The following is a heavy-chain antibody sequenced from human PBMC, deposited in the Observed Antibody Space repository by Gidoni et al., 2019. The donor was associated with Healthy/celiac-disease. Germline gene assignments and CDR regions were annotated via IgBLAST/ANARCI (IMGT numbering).Heavy chain of an antibody. V-gene: IGHV3-21*01. CDR1: GFTFSSYS. D-gene: IGHD6-13*01. CDR3: AREYSSSWYAVDY. Sequence: EVQLVESGGGLVKPGGSLRLSCAASGFTFSSYSMNWVRQAPGKGLEWVSSISSSSSYIYYADSVKGRFTISRDNAKNSLYLQMNSLRAEDTAVYYCAREYSSSWYAVDYWGQGTLVTVSS. J-gene: IGHJ4*02. CDR2: ISSSSSYI.